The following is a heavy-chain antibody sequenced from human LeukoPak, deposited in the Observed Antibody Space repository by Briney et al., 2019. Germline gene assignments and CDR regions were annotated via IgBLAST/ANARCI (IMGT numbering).Heavy chain of an antibody. Sequence: TGRSLRLSCAASGFSISTYARNWVRQAPGNGLEWVAVISYDGKNKFHSDSVKGRFTGDRDNSKNRLYMQMNGLTPEATAVYFCAREVGYCGSSDCYEDYWGQGTLVTVSS. J-gene: IGHJ4*02. D-gene: IGHD2-2*01. CDR1: GFSISTYA. CDR2: ISYDGKNK. V-gene: IGHV3-30*04. CDR3: AREVGYCGSSDCYEDY.